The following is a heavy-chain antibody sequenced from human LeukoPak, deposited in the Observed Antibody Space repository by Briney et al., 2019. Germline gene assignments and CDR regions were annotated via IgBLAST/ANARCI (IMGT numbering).Heavy chain of an antibody. Sequence: GGSLRLSCAASGFTFSTYSMSWVRQAPGKGLEWVSSISSNSRYIYYADSMRGRFTISRDNAKNSLYLQMNSLKPEDTAVYYCARGGSSWYYFDYWGQGALVTASS. CDR3: ARGGSSWYYFDY. D-gene: IGHD6-13*01. CDR1: GFTFSTYS. CDR2: ISSNSRYI. V-gene: IGHV3-21*06. J-gene: IGHJ4*02.